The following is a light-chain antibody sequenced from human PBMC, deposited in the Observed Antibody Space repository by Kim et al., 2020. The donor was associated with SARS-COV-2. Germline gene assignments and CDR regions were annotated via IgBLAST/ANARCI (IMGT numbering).Light chain of an antibody. CDR1: SLRSYY. Sequence: SSELTQDPAVSVALGQTVRITCQGDSLRSYYASWYQQKPGQAPVLVIYGKNNRPSGIPDRFSGLSSGNTASLTITGAQAEDEADYYCNSRDSSGNHPVVF. V-gene: IGLV3-19*01. CDR2: GKN. CDR3: NSRDSSGNHPVV. J-gene: IGLJ2*01.